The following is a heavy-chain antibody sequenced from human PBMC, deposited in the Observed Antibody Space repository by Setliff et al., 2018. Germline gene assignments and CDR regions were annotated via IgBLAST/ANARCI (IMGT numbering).Heavy chain of an antibody. CDR3: AKEKGSSSWYRVYYFDY. J-gene: IGHJ4*02. Sequence: GGSLRLSCAASGFTFSSYAITWVRQAPGKGLEWVSMISGSAQTTYYADSVKGRFTISRDNSKNTLYLQMNSLRAEDTAVYYCAKEKGSSSWYRVYYFDYWGQGTLVTVS. V-gene: IGHV3-23*01. CDR1: GFTFSSYA. CDR2: ISGSAQTT. D-gene: IGHD6-13*01.